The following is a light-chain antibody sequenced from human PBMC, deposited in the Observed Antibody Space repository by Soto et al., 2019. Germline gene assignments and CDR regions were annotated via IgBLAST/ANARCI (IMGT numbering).Light chain of an antibody. Sequence: QSALTQPPSASGSPGQSVTISCTGSSSDVGGYNYVSWYQQHPGKAPKLMIYEVSKRPSGVPGRFSGSKSGNTASLTVSGLQAEDEADYYCSSYAGSNNPVIFGGGTKVTVL. J-gene: IGLJ2*01. CDR2: EVS. CDR1: SSDVGGYNY. CDR3: SSYAGSNNPVI. V-gene: IGLV2-8*01.